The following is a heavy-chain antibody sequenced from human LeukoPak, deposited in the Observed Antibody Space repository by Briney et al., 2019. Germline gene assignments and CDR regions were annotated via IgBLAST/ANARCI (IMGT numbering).Heavy chain of an antibody. D-gene: IGHD6-19*01. CDR1: GGSISSSY. V-gene: IGHV4-59*12. J-gene: IGHJ4*02. CDR2: IYYSGST. CDR3: ARDHNGYEQWLATGDY. Sequence: PSETLSLTCTVSGGSISSSYWSWIRQPPGKGLEWIGYIYYSGSTNYNPSLKSRVTISVDPSKNQFSLKLSSVTAADTAVYYCARDHNGYEQWLATGDYWGQGTLVTVSS.